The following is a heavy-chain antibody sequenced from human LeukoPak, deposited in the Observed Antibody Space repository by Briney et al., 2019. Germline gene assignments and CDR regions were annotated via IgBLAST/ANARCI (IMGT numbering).Heavy chain of an antibody. D-gene: IGHD1-26*01. CDR1: GYSISSGYY. CDR3: ARRLVGATPGHYYYYMDV. J-gene: IGHJ6*03. Sequence: SETLSLTCTVTGYSISSGYYWGWIRQPPGKGLEWIGSIYHSGSTYYNPSLKSRVTISVDTSKNQFSLKLSSVAAADTAVYYCARRLVGATPGHYYYYMDVWGKGTTATVSS. CDR2: IYHSGST. V-gene: IGHV4-38-2*02.